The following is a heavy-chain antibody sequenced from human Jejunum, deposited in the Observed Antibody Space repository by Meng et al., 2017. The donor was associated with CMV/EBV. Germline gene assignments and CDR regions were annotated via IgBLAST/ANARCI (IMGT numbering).Heavy chain of an antibody. Sequence: LSCAASGFTFSNYAMSWVRQAPGKGLEWVSSISSGGGSTYYADSVKGRFTISRDNSKDTLYLQMNSLRAEDTAVYYCANKNVGTVEYWGQGTLVTVSS. J-gene: IGHJ4*02. D-gene: IGHD4-17*01. CDR1: GFTFSNYA. CDR2: ISSGGGST. V-gene: IGHV3-23*01. CDR3: ANKNVGTVEY.